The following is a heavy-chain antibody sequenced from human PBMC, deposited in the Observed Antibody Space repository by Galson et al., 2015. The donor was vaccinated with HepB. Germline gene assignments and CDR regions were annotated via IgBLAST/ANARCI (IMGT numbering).Heavy chain of an antibody. CDR3: TTDVYFSSYWSWLDP. Sequence: SLRLSCAASGFAFNNAWMNWVRQAPGKGLEWVGRIKSKTDGGTTEYAAPVKGRFTISRDDSRNTLHLQMHSLNTDDTAVYYCTTDVYFSSYWSWLDPWGQGTLVTVSS. CDR2: IKSKTDGGTT. J-gene: IGHJ5*02. D-gene: IGHD2-2*01. CDR1: GFAFNNAW. V-gene: IGHV3-15*01.